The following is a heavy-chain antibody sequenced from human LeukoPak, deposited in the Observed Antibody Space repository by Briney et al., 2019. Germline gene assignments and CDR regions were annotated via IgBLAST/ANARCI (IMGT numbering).Heavy chain of an antibody. CDR3: TTDSLYGDDDY. CDR1: GFTFSSYG. J-gene: IGHJ4*02. Sequence: GGSLRLSCAASGFTFSSYGMHWVRQAPGKGLEWVAVIWYDGSNKYYADSVKGRFTISRDNSKNTLYLQMNSLRAEDTAVYYCTTDSLYGDDDYWGQGTLVTVSS. V-gene: IGHV3-33*08. CDR2: IWYDGSNK. D-gene: IGHD4-17*01.